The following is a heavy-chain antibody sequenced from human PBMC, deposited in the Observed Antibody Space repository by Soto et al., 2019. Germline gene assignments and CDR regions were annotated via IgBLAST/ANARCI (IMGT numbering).Heavy chain of an antibody. D-gene: IGHD3-3*02. Sequence: PSETLSLTCTVSGGSISSYYWSWIRQPPGKGLEWIGYIYYSGSTNYNPSLKSRVTISVDTSKNQFSLKLSSVTAADTAVYYCARHASLEWLFDYWGQGTLVTVSS. CDR3: ARHASLEWLFDY. CDR2: IYYSGST. J-gene: IGHJ4*02. CDR1: GGSISSYY. V-gene: IGHV4-59*08.